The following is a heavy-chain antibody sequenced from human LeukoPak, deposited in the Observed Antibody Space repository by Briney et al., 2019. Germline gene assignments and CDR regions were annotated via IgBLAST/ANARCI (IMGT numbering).Heavy chain of an antibody. CDR3: ASLLLSWYYFDY. V-gene: IGHV4-34*01. CDR2: INHSGST. Sequence: SETLSLTCAVYGGSFSGYYWSWIRQPPGKGLEWIGEINHSGSTNYNPSLKSRVTISVDTSKNQFSLKLSSVTAADTAVYYCASLLLSWYYFDYWGQGTLVTVSS. J-gene: IGHJ4*02. D-gene: IGHD6-13*01. CDR1: GGSFSGYY.